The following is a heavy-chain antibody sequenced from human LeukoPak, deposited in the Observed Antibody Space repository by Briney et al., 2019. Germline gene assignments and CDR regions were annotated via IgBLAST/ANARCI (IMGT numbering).Heavy chain of an antibody. CDR1: GFTFSSYD. V-gene: IGHV3-23*01. J-gene: IGHJ4*02. CDR3: AKDLWGFVEVAAIFDY. D-gene: IGHD2-15*01. CDR2: ISGSGGAT. Sequence: PGGSLRLSCAASGFTFSSYDMSWVRQAPGMRLEWVSSISGSGGATFYADSVKGRFIISRDNSKNTLYLQMNSLRVEDTAVYYCAKDLWGFVEVAAIFDYWGQGTLVTVSS.